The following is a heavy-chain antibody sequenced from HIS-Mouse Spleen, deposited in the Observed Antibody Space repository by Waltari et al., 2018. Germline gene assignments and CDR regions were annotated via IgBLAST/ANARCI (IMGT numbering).Heavy chain of an antibody. D-gene: IGHD6-13*01. Sequence: QLQLQESGPGLVKPSETLSLTCTVSGGSISSSSYYWGWIRQPPGKGLEWIGGIDYSWSTSYKPSHMSGVTIAVDTSKNQCSLKLSSVTAADTAVYYCAREIPYSSSWYDWYFDLWGRGTLVTVSS. V-gene: IGHV4-39*07. CDR1: GGSISSSSYY. CDR2: IDYSWST. CDR3: AREIPYSSSWYDWYFDL. J-gene: IGHJ2*01.